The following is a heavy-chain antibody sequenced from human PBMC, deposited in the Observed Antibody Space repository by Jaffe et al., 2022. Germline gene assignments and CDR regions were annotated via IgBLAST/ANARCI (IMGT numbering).Heavy chain of an antibody. CDR3: AKESGSGFDI. J-gene: IGHJ3*02. Sequence: QVQLVESGGGVVQPGGSLRLSCAASGFTFSNYGMHWVRQAPGKGLEWVAFIRYDGTNKYYADSVKGRFTISRDNSKNTLYLQMSSLRAEDTAVYYCAKESGSGFDIWGQGTMVTVSS. CDR2: IRYDGTNK. D-gene: IGHD6-19*01. V-gene: IGHV3-30*02. CDR1: GFTFSNYG.